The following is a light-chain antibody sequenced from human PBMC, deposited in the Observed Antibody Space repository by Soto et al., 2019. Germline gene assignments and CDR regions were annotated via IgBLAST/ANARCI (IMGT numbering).Light chain of an antibody. CDR2: RAS. J-gene: IGKJ1*01. V-gene: IGKV2-30*01. CDR1: QSLVYSDGIAY. Sequence: DVVMTQSPLSLPVTLGQPASISCRSSQSLVYSDGIAYLNWFHQRPGQSPRRLIYRASNRDSGVPDRFRGSGSGTDFTMKIRRVEAEDVGVCYCMQGTHWPRTFGPGTKVEIK. CDR3: MQGTHWPRT.